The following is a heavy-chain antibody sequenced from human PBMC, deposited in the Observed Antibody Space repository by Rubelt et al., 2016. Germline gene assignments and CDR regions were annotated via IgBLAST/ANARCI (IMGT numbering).Heavy chain of an antibody. Sequence: GGSLRLSCAASGFTFSSYAMTWVRQAPGKGLEWVSAISGSGGSTYYADSVKGRFTISRDNSKNTLYLQMNSLRAEDTAVYYCARDRRSSGWNNVPYFDSWGQGTLVTVSS. CDR3: ARDRRSSGWNNVPYFDS. CDR1: GFTFSSYA. J-gene: IGHJ4*02. V-gene: IGHV3-23*01. D-gene: IGHD6-19*01. CDR2: ISGSGGST.